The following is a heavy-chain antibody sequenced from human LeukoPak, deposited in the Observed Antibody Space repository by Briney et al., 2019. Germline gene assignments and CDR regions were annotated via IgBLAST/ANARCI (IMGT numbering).Heavy chain of an antibody. CDR2: ITSSSSAK. Sequence: GSLRLSCVASGFTFSTYSVNWVRQAPGKGLEWVSYITSSSSAKYYADSVKGRFTISRDNSKNTLYLQMNSLRAEDTAVYYCAKDGGCSSTSCYSPYYFDYWGQGTLVTVSS. D-gene: IGHD2-2*01. CDR1: GFTFSTYS. V-gene: IGHV3-48*01. J-gene: IGHJ4*02. CDR3: AKDGGCSSTSCYSPYYFDY.